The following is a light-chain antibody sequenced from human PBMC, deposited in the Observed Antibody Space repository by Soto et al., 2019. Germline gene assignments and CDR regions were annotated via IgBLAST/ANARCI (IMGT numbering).Light chain of an antibody. CDR1: QSVSNN. J-gene: IGKJ5*01. CDR3: QQYNNWPPEIT. CDR2: GAS. Sequence: EIVMTQSPATLSVSPGERATLSCRASQSVSNNLAWYQQKPGQAPRLLIYGASTRATGIPARFSGSGSGTEFALTISSLQSEDFAVYYCQQYNNWPPEITFGKGPRLEIK. V-gene: IGKV3-15*01.